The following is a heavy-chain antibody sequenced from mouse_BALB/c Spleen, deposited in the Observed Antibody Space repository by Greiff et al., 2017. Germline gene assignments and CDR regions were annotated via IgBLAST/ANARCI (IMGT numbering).Heavy chain of an antibody. D-gene: IGHD2-1*01. V-gene: IGHV1S135*01. CDR3: ARSWDYGNPRGAMDY. Sequence: VQLKESGPELEKPGASVKISCKASGYSFTGYNMNWVKQSHGQSLEWIGNIDPSYGGTSYNQKFKGKATLTVDKSSSTAYMQLKSLTSEVSAVYYGARSWDYGNPRGAMDYWGQGTSVTVSS. CDR2: IDPSYGGT. CDR1: GYSFTGYN. J-gene: IGHJ4*01.